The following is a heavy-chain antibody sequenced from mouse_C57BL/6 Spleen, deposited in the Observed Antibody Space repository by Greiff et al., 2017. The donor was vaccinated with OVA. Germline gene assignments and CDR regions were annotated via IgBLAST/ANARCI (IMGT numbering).Heavy chain of an antibody. Sequence: EVQLVESGPGLVKPSQSLSLTCSVTGYSITSGYYWNWIRQFPGNKLEWMGYISYDGSNNYNPSLKNRISITRYTSKNQFFLKLNSVTTEDTATYYCAREWGGLRRGFAYWGQGTLVTVSA. CDR2: ISYDGSN. V-gene: IGHV3-6*01. D-gene: IGHD2-4*01. CDR1: GYSITSGYY. J-gene: IGHJ3*01. CDR3: AREWGGLRRGFAY.